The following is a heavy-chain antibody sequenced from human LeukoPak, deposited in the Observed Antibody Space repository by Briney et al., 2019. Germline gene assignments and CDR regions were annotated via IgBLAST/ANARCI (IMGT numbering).Heavy chain of an antibody. D-gene: IGHD1-26*01. CDR3: AKHMRATNTYSFFGLDV. Sequence: GGSLRLSCAATGFTFKDYGMHWVRQPPGKGLEWGSSINWNGGGTDYADSVKGRFTISRDNAKNSLYLQLSSLRPEDTALYYCAKHMRATNTYSFFGLDVWGQGTTVTVSS. CDR1: GFTFKDYG. CDR2: INWNGGGT. V-gene: IGHV3-9*01. J-gene: IGHJ6*02.